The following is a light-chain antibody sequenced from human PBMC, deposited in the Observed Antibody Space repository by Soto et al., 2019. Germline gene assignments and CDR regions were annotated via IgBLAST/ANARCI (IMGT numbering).Light chain of an antibody. J-gene: IGKJ2*01. V-gene: IGKV3-15*01. CDR1: QSINSE. CDR2: GAS. Sequence: EIVMTQSPATLSLSPGERAALSCRASQSINSELAWYQQKPGQPPRLLIYGASTRATGVPARFTGSESGSEFTLTNSGLQSEDFAVYYCQQGHNWPLTCGQGTRLEI. CDR3: QQGHNWPLT.